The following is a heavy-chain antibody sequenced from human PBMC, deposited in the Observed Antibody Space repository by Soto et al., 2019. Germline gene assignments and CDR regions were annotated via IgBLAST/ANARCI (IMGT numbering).Heavy chain of an antibody. J-gene: IGHJ4*02. Sequence: PGGSLRLSCAASGFTFIIYSMNWVRQAHGKGLEWVSYISGSSSTTYYADSVKGRFTISRDNAKNSLYLQMNSLRAEDTAVYYCATDKLGYCSDGRCYRPGYFENWGQGT. V-gene: IGHV3-48*01. D-gene: IGHD2-15*01. CDR2: ISGSSSTT. CDR3: ATDKLGYCSDGRCYRPGYFEN. CDR1: GFTFIIYS.